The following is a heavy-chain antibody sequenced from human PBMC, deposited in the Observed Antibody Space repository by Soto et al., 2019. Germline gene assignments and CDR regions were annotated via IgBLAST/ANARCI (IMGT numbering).Heavy chain of an antibody. D-gene: IGHD6-13*01. CDR3: ARPRESSSWPTFDY. CDR1: GFTFSSYA. Sequence: HPGGSLRLSCAASGFTFSSYAMHWVRQAPGKGLEWMAVISYDGSYKHYADSVKGRFTISRDKSQNTLYLQMNSLRPEDTAVYYCARPRESSSWPTFDYWGQGTLVTVSS. J-gene: IGHJ4*02. CDR2: ISYDGSYK. V-gene: IGHV3-30-3*01.